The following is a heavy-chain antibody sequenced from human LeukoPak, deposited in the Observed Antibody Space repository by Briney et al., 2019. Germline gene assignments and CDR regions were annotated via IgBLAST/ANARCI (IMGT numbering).Heavy chain of an antibody. Sequence: PSETLSLTCTFSGDSVSHYYWSWIRQPPGKGLEWIGLVSFSGGPIYNPSLRSRVTISIDTSKSQFFLNLRSVTAADTAVYFCARFHGGGREEGLDPWGRGTLVTVSS. V-gene: IGHV4-59*02. CDR1: GDSVSHYY. CDR3: ARFHGGGREEGLDP. CDR2: VSFSGGP. J-gene: IGHJ5*02. D-gene: IGHD2-21*01.